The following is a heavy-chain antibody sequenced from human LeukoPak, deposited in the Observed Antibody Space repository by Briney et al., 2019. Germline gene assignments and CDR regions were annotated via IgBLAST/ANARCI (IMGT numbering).Heavy chain of an antibody. Sequence: GASVKVSCKASGYTFTRYYMHWVRQAPGQGLEWMGIINPSGGSTSYAQKFQGRVTMTRDTSTSTAYMELRSLRSDDTAVYYCARARETAVVGLRWQKYGMDLWGQGTTVTVSS. CDR1: GYTFTRYY. J-gene: IGHJ6*02. CDR3: ARARETAVVGLRWQKYGMDL. V-gene: IGHV1-46*01. CDR2: INPSGGST. D-gene: IGHD5-18*01.